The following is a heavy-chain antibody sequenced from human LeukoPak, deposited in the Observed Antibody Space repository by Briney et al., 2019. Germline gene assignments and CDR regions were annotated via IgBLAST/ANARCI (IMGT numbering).Heavy chain of an antibody. CDR3: ARGPDRKWILWRAYYYYYGMDV. V-gene: IGHV4-59*01. D-gene: IGHD3-3*01. CDR1: GGSISSYY. Sequence: SETLSLTCTVSGGSISSYYWSWIRQPPGKGLEWIGYIYYSGSTNYNPSLKSRVTISVDTSKNQFSLKLSSVTAADTAVYYRARGPDRKWILWRAYYYYYGMDVWGQGTTVTVSS. J-gene: IGHJ6*02. CDR2: IYYSGST.